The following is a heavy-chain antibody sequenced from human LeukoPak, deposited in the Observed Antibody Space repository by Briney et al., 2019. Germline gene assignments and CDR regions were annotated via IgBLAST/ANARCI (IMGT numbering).Heavy chain of an antibody. CDR2: INWNSGSI. CDR3: ARASTTVGVSINY. J-gene: IGHJ4*02. Sequence: GGSLRLSCAASGFTFSSHYMNWVRQAPGKGLEWVSGINWNSGSIGYADSVKGRFTISRDNAKNSLYLQMNSLRAEDTAVYYCARASTTVGVSINYWGQGTLVTVSS. D-gene: IGHD3-10*01. CDR1: GFTFSSHY. V-gene: IGHV3-9*01.